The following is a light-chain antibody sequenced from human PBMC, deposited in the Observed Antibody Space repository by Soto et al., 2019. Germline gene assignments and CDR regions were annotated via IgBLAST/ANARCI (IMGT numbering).Light chain of an antibody. V-gene: IGKV1-5*03. Sequence: DIQMTQSPSTLSASVGDRVTITCRASQSISSWLAWYQQQPGKAPKLLIYKASSLESGVPSRFSGSGSGTEFPLTVSSLQPDDVATYYCKQYNSYSPTVGQGTKVEIK. CDR3: KQYNSYSPT. CDR1: QSISSW. J-gene: IGKJ1*01. CDR2: KAS.